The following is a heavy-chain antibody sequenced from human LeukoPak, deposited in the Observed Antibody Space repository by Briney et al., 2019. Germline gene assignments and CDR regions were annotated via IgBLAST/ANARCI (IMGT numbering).Heavy chain of an antibody. CDR1: GGSIGTYY. J-gene: IGHJ4*02. V-gene: IGHV4-59*08. Sequence: PSETLSLTCTVSGGSIGTYYWSWIRQPLGKGLEWIGYIYFSGNTYCNPSLKSRVTISIDTSKNQFPLKLSSVTAADTAFYYRARHTALTTYDQWGQGTLVTVSP. CDR3: ARHTALTTYDQ. CDR2: IYFSGNT. D-gene: IGHD4-17*01.